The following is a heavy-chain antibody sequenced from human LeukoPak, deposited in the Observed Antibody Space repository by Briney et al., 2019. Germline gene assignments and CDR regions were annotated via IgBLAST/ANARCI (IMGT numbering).Heavy chain of an antibody. V-gene: IGHV3-30-3*01. Sequence: PGGSLRLSCAASGFTFSSYAMHWVRQAPGKGLEWVAVISYDGSNKYYADSVKGRFTISRDNSKNTLYLQMNSLRAEDTAVYYCAKEYSSGWFDYWGQGTLVIVFS. CDR2: ISYDGSNK. CDR3: AKEYSSGWFDY. CDR1: GFTFSSYA. D-gene: IGHD6-19*01. J-gene: IGHJ4*02.